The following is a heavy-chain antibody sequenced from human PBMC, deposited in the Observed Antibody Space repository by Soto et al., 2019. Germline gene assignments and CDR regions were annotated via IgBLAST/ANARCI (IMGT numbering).Heavy chain of an antibody. CDR2: ISGYNGKT. Sequence: ASVKVSCKASGYTFTSYVISWVRQAPGQDLERMGWISGYNGKTIYAQRFQGRITMTTDTTTTTAYMELTSLRHEDTAVYYCARGRVEVDCSGGSCYHLDYWGQGTQVTVSS. J-gene: IGHJ4*02. CDR3: ARGRVEVDCSGGSCYHLDY. CDR1: GYTFTSYV. D-gene: IGHD2-15*01. V-gene: IGHV1-18*04.